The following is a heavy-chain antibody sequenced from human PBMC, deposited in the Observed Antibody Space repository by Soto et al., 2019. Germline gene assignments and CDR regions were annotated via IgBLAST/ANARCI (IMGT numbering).Heavy chain of an antibody. V-gene: IGHV1-2*02. CDR1: GYTFTDFV. Sequence: ASVKVSCKTSGYTFTDFVIHWVRQAPGQGLEWMGWINPNSGETHYAQKLQGSVMMTTDTSVTTAYLEVSSLRFDDTALYYCARDSSRILPKIRPRAKGPFDIWGQGTMVTVSS. CDR3: ARDSSRILPKIRPRAKGPFDI. CDR2: INPNSGET. J-gene: IGHJ3*02. D-gene: IGHD2-15*01.